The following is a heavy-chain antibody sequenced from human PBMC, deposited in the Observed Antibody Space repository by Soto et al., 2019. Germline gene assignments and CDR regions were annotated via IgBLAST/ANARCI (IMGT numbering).Heavy chain of an antibody. V-gene: IGHV5-51*01. CDR1: GYSFTSYW. CDR3: VSLGEQSTSFVYYYYMEV. D-gene: IGHD6-6*01. J-gene: IGHJ6*03. CDR2: IYPGDSDT. Sequence: GESLKISCKSSGYSFTSYWIGWVRQIPGKGLEWMGIIYPGDSDTRYSPSFQGQVTISAAKSISTAYLQWSSLKASDTAMYYFVSLGEQSTSFVYYYYMEVWVKGTRISVSS.